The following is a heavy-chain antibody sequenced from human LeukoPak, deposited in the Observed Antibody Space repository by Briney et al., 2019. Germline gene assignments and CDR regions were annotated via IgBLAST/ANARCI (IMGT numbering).Heavy chain of an antibody. CDR2: ITGPGITT. CDR3: AKPAAVATIRNFDS. V-gene: IGHV3-23*01. D-gene: IGHD5-24*01. CDR1: GFTFSSYA. Sequence: GGSLRLSCAASGFTFSSYAMVWVRQAPGKGLEWVSAITGPGITTYSTDSVKGRFTPSRDNSRNTLYLQMNSLRAEDTALYYCAKPAAVATIRNFDSWGQGTLVTVSS. J-gene: IGHJ4*02.